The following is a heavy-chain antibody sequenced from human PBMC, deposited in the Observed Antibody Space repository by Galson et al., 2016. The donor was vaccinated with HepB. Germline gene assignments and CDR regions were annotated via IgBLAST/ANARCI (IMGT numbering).Heavy chain of an antibody. D-gene: IGHD2-2*01. CDR2: IYHSGNT. Sequence: SETLSLTCAVSGGTISSGNWWSWVRQTPGSGLEWIGEIYHSGNTNYNPSLKSRVTISIDESKNHFSLKLTSVTAADTAVYYCARGEYQLLYTWFDSWGQGILVTVSS. V-gene: IGHV4-4*02. CDR1: GGTISSGNW. CDR3: ARGEYQLLYTWFDS. J-gene: IGHJ5*01.